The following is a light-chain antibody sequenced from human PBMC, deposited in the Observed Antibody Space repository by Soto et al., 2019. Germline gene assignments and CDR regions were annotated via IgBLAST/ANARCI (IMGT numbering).Light chain of an antibody. CDR1: SGSIASNY. J-gene: IGLJ2*01. Sequence: FMLTQPHSVSESPGQTVTISCTRSSGSIASNYVQWYQQRPGSAPTTVIYEDNQRPSGVPDRFSGSIDSSSNSASLTISGLETEDEADYYCQSYDSSIVVFGGGTQLTVL. V-gene: IGLV6-57*04. CDR2: EDN. CDR3: QSYDSSIVV.